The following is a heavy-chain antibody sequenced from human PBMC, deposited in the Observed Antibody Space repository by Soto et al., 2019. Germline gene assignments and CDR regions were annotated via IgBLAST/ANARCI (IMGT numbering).Heavy chain of an antibody. CDR1: GYTFTSYG. Sequence: ASVKVSCKASGYTFTSYGISWVRQAPGQGLEWMGWISAYNGNTNYAQKLQGRVTMTTDTSTSTAYMELRSLRSDDTAVYYCARDRYCSSTSCYALDPFPDYWGQGTLVTVSS. CDR2: ISAYNGNT. V-gene: IGHV1-18*01. D-gene: IGHD2-2*01. CDR3: ARDRYCSSTSCYALDPFPDY. J-gene: IGHJ4*02.